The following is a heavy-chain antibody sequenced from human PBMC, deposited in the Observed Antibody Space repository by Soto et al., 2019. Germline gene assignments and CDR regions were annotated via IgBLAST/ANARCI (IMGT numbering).Heavy chain of an antibody. J-gene: IGHJ5*02. V-gene: IGHV1-8*01. CDR1: GYTFTSYD. Sequence: QVQLVQSGAEVKKPGASVKVSCKASGYTFTSYDINWVRQATGQGLVWMGWMNPNSGNTGYAQKFQGRVPKTSNTSLSTAYMELSSLRSEDTAVYYCARGDAEPYMYPLDPWGQGTLVTVSS. CDR2: MNPNSGNT. D-gene: IGHD3-16*01. CDR3: ARGDAEPYMYPLDP.